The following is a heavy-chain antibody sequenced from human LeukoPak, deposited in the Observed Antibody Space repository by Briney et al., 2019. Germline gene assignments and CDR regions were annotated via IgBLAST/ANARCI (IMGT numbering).Heavy chain of an antibody. CDR2: ISSSSSYI. D-gene: IGHD2-21*02. Sequence: GGSLRLSCAASGFTFSSYSMNWVRQAPGKGLEWVSSISSSSSYIYYADSVKGRFTISRDNAKNSLYLQMNSLRAEDTAVYYCARAPYCGGDCYSEYFQHWGQGTLVTVSS. CDR3: ARAPYCGGDCYSEYFQH. CDR1: GFTFSSYS. V-gene: IGHV3-21*01. J-gene: IGHJ1*01.